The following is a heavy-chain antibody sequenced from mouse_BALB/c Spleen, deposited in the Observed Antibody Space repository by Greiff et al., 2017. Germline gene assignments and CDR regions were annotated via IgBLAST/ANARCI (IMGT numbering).Heavy chain of an antibody. CDR3: ARRGDYDAMDY. CDR1: GYTFTNYW. Sequence: QVQPQQSGAELVRPGTSVKISCKASGYTFTNYWLGWVKQRPGHGLEWIGDIYPGGGYTNYNEKFKGKATLTADTSSSTAYMQLSSLTSEDSAVYFCARRGDYDAMDYWGQGTSVTVSS. CDR2: IYPGGGYT. V-gene: IGHV1-63*02. J-gene: IGHJ4*01.